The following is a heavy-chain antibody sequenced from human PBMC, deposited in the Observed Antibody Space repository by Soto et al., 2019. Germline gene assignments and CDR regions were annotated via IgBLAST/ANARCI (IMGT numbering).Heavy chain of an antibody. Sequence: ASVKVSCKASGYTFTSYGISWVRQAPGQGLEWMGWISAYNGNTNYAQKLQGRVTMTTDTSTSTAYMELRSLRSDDTAVYYCARDVGYCSCGSCYVPGLAAFYIWGQGTMVTVSS. CDR1: GYTFTSYG. CDR2: ISAYNGNT. CDR3: ARDVGYCSCGSCYVPGLAAFYI. V-gene: IGHV1-18*01. J-gene: IGHJ3*02. D-gene: IGHD2-15*01.